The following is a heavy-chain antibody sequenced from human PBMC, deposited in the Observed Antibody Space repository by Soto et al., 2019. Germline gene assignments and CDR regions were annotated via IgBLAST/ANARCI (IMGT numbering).Heavy chain of an antibody. J-gene: IGHJ6*02. V-gene: IGHV1-69*01. CDR2: IIPVFGTA. CDR1: GGTFSSYA. D-gene: IGHD3-22*01. CDR3: ASTIGRDYSDLTGPNIYYGMDV. Sequence: QVQLVQSGAEVKKPGSSVKVSCKASGGTFSSYAISWVRQAPGQGLEWMGGIIPVFGTANYAQKFQGRVTITADESTSTAYMELSSLRSEATAVYYCASTIGRDYSDLTGPNIYYGMDVWGQVTTVTVSS.